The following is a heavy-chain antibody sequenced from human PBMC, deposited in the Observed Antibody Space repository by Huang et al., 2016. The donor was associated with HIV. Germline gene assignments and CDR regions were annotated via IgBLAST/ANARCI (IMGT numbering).Heavy chain of an antibody. CDR2: IFPDDSDT. J-gene: IGHJ4*02. CDR3: ARRFSSSSGYFDY. Sequence: VQLVQSGAEVKKPGESLQISCKGSGYSFSSYWIAWVRQMPGKGLEWMVFIFPDDSDTTYSPSFEGQVTIAADKSSGTAYLQWSSLKASDTAMYYCARRFSSSSGYFDYWGQGSLVTVSS. CDR1: GYSFSSYW. V-gene: IGHV5-51*01. D-gene: IGHD6-6*01.